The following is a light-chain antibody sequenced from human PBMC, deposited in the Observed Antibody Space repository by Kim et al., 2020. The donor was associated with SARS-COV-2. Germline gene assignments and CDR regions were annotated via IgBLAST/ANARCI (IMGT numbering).Light chain of an antibody. CDR2: ENN. V-gene: IGLV6-57*02. Sequence: KTVPISCPGSGGGIAINYVQWYQQRPGSAPATVIYENNQRPSGVPDRFSGSIDSSSNSASLTISGLKTEDEADYYCQSYDSSSHWVFGGGTQLTVL. CDR3: QSYDSSSHWV. CDR1: GGGIAINY. J-gene: IGLJ3*02.